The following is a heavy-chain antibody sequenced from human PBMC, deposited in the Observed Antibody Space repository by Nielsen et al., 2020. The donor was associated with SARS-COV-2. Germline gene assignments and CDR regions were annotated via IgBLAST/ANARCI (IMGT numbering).Heavy chain of an antibody. CDR3: ARGARGIAVAGDNWFDP. CDR1: GGSISSGDYY. D-gene: IGHD6-19*01. V-gene: IGHV4-61*08. Sequence: SETLSLTCTVSGGSISSGDYYWSWIRQPPGKGLEWIGYIYYSGSTNYNPSLKSRVTISVDTSKNQFSLKLSSVTAADTAVYYCARGARGIAVAGDNWFDPWGQGTLVTVSS. J-gene: IGHJ5*02. CDR2: IYYSGST.